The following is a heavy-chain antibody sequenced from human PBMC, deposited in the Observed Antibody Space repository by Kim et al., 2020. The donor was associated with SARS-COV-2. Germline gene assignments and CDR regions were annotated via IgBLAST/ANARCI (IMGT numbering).Heavy chain of an antibody. CDR1: GFSFSTFE. CDR2: IGPNGAQT. CDR3: AKGGLFAW. J-gene: IGHJ4*02. V-gene: IGHV3-23*01. Sequence: GGSLRLSCAASGFSFSTFEMSWGGQAPGKGLEWVSTIGPNGAQTHYADSVKGRFPISRDNSQNTLYLQMNCLRVEDTATYFCAKGGLFAWWGQGTLVTVSS.